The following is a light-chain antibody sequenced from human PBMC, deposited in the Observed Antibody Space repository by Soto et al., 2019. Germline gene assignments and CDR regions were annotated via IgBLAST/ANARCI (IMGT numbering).Light chain of an antibody. V-gene: IGLV2-11*01. CDR2: DVS. Sequence: QSVLTQPRSVSGSPGQSVTMSCTGTRSEVGGYNYVSWYQKLPGKAPKLMIYDVSKRPSGVPDRFSGPKSGNTASLTISGLQAEDEADYYCCSFAGGYTFVFGSGTKVTVL. J-gene: IGLJ1*01. CDR3: CSFAGGYTFV. CDR1: RSEVGGYNY.